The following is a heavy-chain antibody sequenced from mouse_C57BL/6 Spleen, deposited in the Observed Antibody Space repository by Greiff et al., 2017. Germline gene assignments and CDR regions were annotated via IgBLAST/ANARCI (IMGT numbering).Heavy chain of an antibody. D-gene: IGHD1-1*01. Sequence: QVQLQQPGAELVKPGASVKLSCKASGYTFTSYWMHWVKQRPGPGLEWIGMIHPNSGSTNYNEKFKSKATLTVDKSSSTAYMQLSSLTSEDSAVYYGARSDYYGSSSFYYAMDYWGQGTSVTGSS. V-gene: IGHV1-64*01. CDR1: GYTFTSYW. CDR3: ARSDYYGSSSFYYAMDY. CDR2: IHPNSGST. J-gene: IGHJ4*01.